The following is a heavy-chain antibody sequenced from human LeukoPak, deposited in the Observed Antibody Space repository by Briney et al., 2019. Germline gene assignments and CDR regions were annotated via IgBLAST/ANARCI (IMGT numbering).Heavy chain of an antibody. CDR2: MWYDGDNK. D-gene: IGHD5-24*01. Sequence: PGGSLRLSCAASAFTFKAYGMHWVRQAPGKGLEWVAVMWYDGDNKYYVDSVKGRFTISRDNSKNTLYLQMNSMKNEDSAVYFCTRLLKMPTVTESFDIWGRGTMITVSS. CDR3: TRLLKMPTVTESFDI. J-gene: IGHJ3*02. V-gene: IGHV3-33*01. CDR1: AFTFKAYG.